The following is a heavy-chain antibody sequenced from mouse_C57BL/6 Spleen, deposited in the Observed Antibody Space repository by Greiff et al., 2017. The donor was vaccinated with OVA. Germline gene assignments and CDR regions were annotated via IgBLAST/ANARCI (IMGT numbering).Heavy chain of an antibody. CDR3: ARESSGYGY. Sequence: QVQLQQPGAELVKPGASVKLSCKASGYTFTSYWMHWVKQRPGQGLEWIGMIHPNSGSTNYNEKFKSKATLTVEKSSSTAYMKLSSLTSEDSAVYYCARESSGYGYWGQGTTLTVSS. V-gene: IGHV1-64*01. D-gene: IGHD3-2*02. CDR1: GYTFTSYW. CDR2: IHPNSGST. J-gene: IGHJ2*01.